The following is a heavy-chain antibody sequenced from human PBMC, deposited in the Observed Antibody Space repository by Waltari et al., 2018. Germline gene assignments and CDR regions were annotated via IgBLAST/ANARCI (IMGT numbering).Heavy chain of an antibody. CDR2: IYSGGST. V-gene: IGHV3-23*03. CDR3: AKGVVPAAIACYMDV. J-gene: IGHJ6*03. Sequence: EVQLLESGGGLVQPGGSLRLSCAASGFPFSSYAMSWVRQAPGKGLEWVSVIYSGGSTYYADSVKGRFTISRDNSKNTLYLQMNSLRAEDTAVYYCAKGVVPAAIACYMDVWGKGTTVTVSS. CDR1: GFPFSSYA. D-gene: IGHD2-2*01.